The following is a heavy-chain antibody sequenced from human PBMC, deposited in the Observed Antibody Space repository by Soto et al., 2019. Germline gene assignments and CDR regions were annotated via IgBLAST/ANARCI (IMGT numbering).Heavy chain of an antibody. V-gene: IGHV4-34*01. CDR1: GGSFSGYY. Sequence: QVQLQQWGAGLLKPSETLSLTCAVYGGSFSGYYWSWIRQPPGKGLGWIGEINHSGSTNYNPSLKSRVTISVDTSKNQFSLKLSSVTAADTAVYYCASIQGSGYYYYGMDGWGQGTTVTVSS. J-gene: IGHJ6*02. CDR2: INHSGST. CDR3: ASIQGSGYYYYGMDG.